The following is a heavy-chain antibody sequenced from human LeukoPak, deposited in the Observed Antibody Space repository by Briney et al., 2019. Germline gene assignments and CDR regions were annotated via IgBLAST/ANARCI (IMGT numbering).Heavy chain of an antibody. CDR3: ARVVSYSSTSCYSGDNWFDP. Sequence: ASVKVSCKASGYTFTSYGISWGGQAAGQGGGGRGWMSAYNGNTNYAQKLQGSVTMPTDTSTSTAYMELRSLRSDDTAVYYCARVVSYSSTSCYSGDNWFDPWGQGTLVTVSS. V-gene: IGHV1-18*01. D-gene: IGHD2-2*02. CDR2: MSAYNGNT. CDR1: GYTFTSYG. J-gene: IGHJ5*02.